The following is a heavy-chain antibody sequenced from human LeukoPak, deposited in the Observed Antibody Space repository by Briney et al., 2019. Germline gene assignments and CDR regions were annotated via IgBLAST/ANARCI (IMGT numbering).Heavy chain of an antibody. V-gene: IGHV3-21*06. CDR2: INGRGFSI. CDR1: GFTFSAYS. D-gene: IGHD6-19*01. J-gene: IGHJ4*02. Sequence: GGSLRLSCATSGFTFSAYSMNWVRHAPGKGLEWVANINGRGFSIHYADSIKGRFTISRDNTKDLLYLQMTSPRADDTALYYCTRDQPSSGWGFDSWGRGTLVIVSS. CDR3: TRDQPSSGWGFDS.